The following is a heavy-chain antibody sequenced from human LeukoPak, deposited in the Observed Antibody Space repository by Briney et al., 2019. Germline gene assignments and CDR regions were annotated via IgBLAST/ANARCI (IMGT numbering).Heavy chain of an antibody. CDR3: ATYAGWLQLIF. CDR2: INQDGSKE. J-gene: IGHJ4*02. V-gene: IGHV3-7*01. Sequence: PGGSLRLSCAASGFTFSSSWMDWVRQAPGKGLEWVANINQDGSKEYYADSVKGRFTISRDNANNSLYLQVNSLRAEDTATYYCATYAGWLQLIFWVQGTMVTDSS. CDR1: GFTFSSSW. D-gene: IGHD5-24*01.